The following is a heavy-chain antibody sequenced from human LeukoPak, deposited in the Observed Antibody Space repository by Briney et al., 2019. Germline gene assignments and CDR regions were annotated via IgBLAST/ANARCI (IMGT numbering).Heavy chain of an antibody. CDR3: ARAMAPHRLGELLYHLGY. D-gene: IGHD3-10*01. CDR1: GGSISSSNW. J-gene: IGHJ4*02. Sequence: SGTLSLTCAVSGGSISSSNWWSWVRQPPGKGLEWIGEIYHSGSTNYNPSLKSRVTISVDKSKNQFSLKLSSVTAADTAVYYGARAMAPHRLGELLYHLGYWGQGTLVTVSS. V-gene: IGHV4-4*02. CDR2: IYHSGST.